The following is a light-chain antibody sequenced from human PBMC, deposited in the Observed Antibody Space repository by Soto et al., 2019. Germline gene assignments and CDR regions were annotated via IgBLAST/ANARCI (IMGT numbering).Light chain of an antibody. Sequence: DVVMTQSPLSLPVTLGQPASISCRSSRSLVYSDGNAYLNWFQQRPGQSPRRLIYKASNRDSGAPERFSGSGSGTYFNLQISRVEAEEVGVYSCMQAPPGPPTFARGTRVKIK. V-gene: IGKV2-30*01. CDR3: MQAPPGPPT. J-gene: IGKJ1*01. CDR1: RSLVYSDGNAY. CDR2: KAS.